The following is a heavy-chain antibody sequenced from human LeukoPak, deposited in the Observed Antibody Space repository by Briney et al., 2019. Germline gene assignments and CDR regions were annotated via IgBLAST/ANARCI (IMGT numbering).Heavy chain of an antibody. CDR3: AKVGNDFWSGYLDY. D-gene: IGHD3-3*01. CDR1: GFTFDDYA. J-gene: IGHJ4*02. Sequence: GGSLRLSCAASGFTFDDYAMHWVRQAPGKGLEWVSLISGNGGSTYYADSVKGRFTISRDNSKNSLYLQMNSLRTEDTALYYCAKVGNDFWSGYLDYWGQGTLVTVSS. V-gene: IGHV3-43*02. CDR2: ISGNGGST.